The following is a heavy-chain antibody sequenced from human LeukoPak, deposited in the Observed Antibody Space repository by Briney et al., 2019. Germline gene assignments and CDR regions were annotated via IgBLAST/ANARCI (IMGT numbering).Heavy chain of an antibody. D-gene: IGHD4-11*01. Sequence: QPGGALRLSCSASGFTFSSLIKSWGRPAPAEGLGRVSAISGGGGSTYHTDSVKGRFTISRDNSKNTLYLQMNSLRAEDTAVYYCATSGYSNIDYWGQGTLVTVSS. CDR1: GFTFSSLI. CDR3: ATSGYSNIDY. J-gene: IGHJ4*02. V-gene: IGHV3-23*01. CDR2: ISGGGGST.